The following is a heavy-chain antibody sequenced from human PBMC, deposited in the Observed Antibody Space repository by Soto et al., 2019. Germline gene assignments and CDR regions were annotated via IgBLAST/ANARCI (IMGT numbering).Heavy chain of an antibody. CDR1: GFTFSSYS. V-gene: IGHV3-21*01. Sequence: PGGSLRLSCAASGFTFSSYSMNWVRQAPGKGLEWVSSISSSSSYIYYADSVKGRFTISRDNAKNSLYLQMNSLRAEDTAVYYCARDLSGYSYGYFDYWGQGTLVTVSS. CDR2: ISSSSSYI. J-gene: IGHJ4*02. CDR3: ARDLSGYSYGYFDY. D-gene: IGHD5-18*01.